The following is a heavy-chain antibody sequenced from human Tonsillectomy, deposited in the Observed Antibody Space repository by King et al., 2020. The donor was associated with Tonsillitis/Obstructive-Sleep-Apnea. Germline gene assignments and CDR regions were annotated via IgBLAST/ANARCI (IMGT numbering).Heavy chain of an antibody. CDR1: GYTFTRYY. CDR3: ARDDVVGRYIDS. Sequence: QLVQSGAEVKTPVASVKVSCKASGYTFTRYYIHWVRQARGQGLEWMGIINPSGGSTTYAQKFQDRVTMTRATSASTVYLEMSSLRSEDAAVYYCARDDVVGRYIDSWGQGTLVTVSS. J-gene: IGHJ4*02. D-gene: IGHD1-14*01. CDR2: INPSGGST. V-gene: IGHV1-46*01.